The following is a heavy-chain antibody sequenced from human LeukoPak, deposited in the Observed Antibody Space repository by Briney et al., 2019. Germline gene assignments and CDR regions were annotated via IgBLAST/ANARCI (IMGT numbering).Heavy chain of an antibody. CDR3: AREEGCSGGSCYRVRYDY. D-gene: IGHD2-15*01. V-gene: IGHV3-21*01. CDR1: GFTFSSYS. Sequence: AGGSLRLSCAASGFTFSSYSMNWVRQAPGKGLEWVSSISSSSSYIYYADSVKGRFTISRDYAENSLYLQMNSLRAEDTAVYYFAREEGCSGGSCYRVRYDYWGQGTLVTVSS. J-gene: IGHJ4*02. CDR2: ISSSSSYI.